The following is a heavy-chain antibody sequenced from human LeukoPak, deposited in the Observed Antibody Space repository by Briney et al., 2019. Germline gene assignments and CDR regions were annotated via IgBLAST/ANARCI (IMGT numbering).Heavy chain of an antibody. V-gene: IGHV4-39*01. D-gene: IGHD2-15*01. CDR3: ASAAQTLGYCSGGSCYSSRPFDY. CDR1: GGSISSSSYY. J-gene: IGHJ4*02. CDR2: IYYSGST. Sequence: SETLSLTCTVSGGSISSSSYYWGWIRQPPGKGLEWIGSIYYSGSTYYNPSLKSRVTISVDTSKNQFSLKLSSVTAADTAVYYRASAAQTLGYCSGGSCYSSRPFDYWGQGTLVTVSS.